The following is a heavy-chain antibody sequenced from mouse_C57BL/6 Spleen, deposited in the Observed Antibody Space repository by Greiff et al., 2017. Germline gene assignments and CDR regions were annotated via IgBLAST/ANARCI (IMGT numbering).Heavy chain of an antibody. V-gene: IGHV1-64*01. J-gene: IGHJ2*01. CDR3: AREDYGSFLRTFDY. CDR1: GYTFTSYW. Sequence: VQLVESGAELVKPGASVKLSCKASGYTFTSYWMHWVKQRPGQGLEWIGMIHPNSGSTNYNEKFKSKATLTVDKSSSTAYMQLSSLTSEDSAVYYCAREDYGSFLRTFDYWGQGTTLTVSS. D-gene: IGHD1-1*01. CDR2: IHPNSGST.